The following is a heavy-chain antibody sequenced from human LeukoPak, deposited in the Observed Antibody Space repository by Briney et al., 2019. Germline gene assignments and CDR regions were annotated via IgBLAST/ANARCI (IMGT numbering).Heavy chain of an antibody. Sequence: GESLTISCKVSGYSFTTYWMAWVRQIPGKGLEWMGIIYPGDSDTRYSPSFQGHVTISADKSISAAFLQWSSLKASDTAMYYCARHSHYDFWSGYLDYWGQGTLVTVSS. CDR3: ARHSHYDFWSGYLDY. V-gene: IGHV5-51*01. D-gene: IGHD3-3*01. CDR1: GYSFTTYW. J-gene: IGHJ4*02. CDR2: IYPGDSDT.